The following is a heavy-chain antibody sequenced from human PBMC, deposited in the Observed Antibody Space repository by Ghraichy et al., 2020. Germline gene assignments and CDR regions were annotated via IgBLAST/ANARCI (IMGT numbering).Heavy chain of an antibody. CDR2: IYYSGST. J-gene: IGHJ4*02. CDR1: GGSISSYY. D-gene: IGHD4-23*01. CDR3: ARLTDTVGIDY. V-gene: IGHV4-59*08. Sequence: SETLSLTCTVSGGSISSYYWSWIRQPPGKGLEWIGYIYYSGSTNYNPSLKSRVTISVDTSKNQFSLKLSSVTAADTAVYYCARLTDTVGIDYWGQGTLVTVSS.